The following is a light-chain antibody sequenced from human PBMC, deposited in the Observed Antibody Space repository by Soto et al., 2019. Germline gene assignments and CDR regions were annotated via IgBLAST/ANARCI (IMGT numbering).Light chain of an antibody. CDR2: AAF. Sequence: DIQMTQSPSSLSASVGDRVTITCRASQSISTYLNWYQQKPGKAPNLLIYAAFNLHSGVPSRFSGSGSGTDFSLTISSLQPEDSATYYCQQSSSSPWTFGQGTKVEIK. V-gene: IGKV1-39*01. CDR3: QQSSSSPWT. CDR1: QSISTY. J-gene: IGKJ1*01.